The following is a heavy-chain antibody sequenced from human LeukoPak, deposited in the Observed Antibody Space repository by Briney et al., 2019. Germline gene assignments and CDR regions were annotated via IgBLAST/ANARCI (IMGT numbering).Heavy chain of an antibody. D-gene: IGHD2-2*01. V-gene: IGHV1-2*02. CDR1: GYTFTGYY. Sequence: ASVKLSCKAPGYTFTGYYMHWVRQAPGKGLEWMGWMNPNSGGTNYAQYLQDRVTITRDTSISTVYMELKRLRSDDTAVDYCARDRGSLLPAVPFNLWGRGTLVTVSS. J-gene: IGHJ2*01. CDR2: MNPNSGGT. CDR3: ARDRGSLLPAVPFNL.